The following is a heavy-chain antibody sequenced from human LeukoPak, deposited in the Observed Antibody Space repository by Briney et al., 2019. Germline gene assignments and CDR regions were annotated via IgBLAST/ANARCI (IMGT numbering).Heavy chain of an antibody. CDR2: IYSGGIT. Sequence: PGGSLRLSCAASGFTVSSNYMSWVRQAPEKGLEWVSVIYSGGITYYADSVKGRFTISRDNSKNTLYLQMNSLRVEDTAVYYCARQVAGPYFFDYWGQGTLVTVSS. CDR1: GFTVSSNY. V-gene: IGHV3-53*01. D-gene: IGHD6-19*01. CDR3: ARQVAGPYFFDY. J-gene: IGHJ4*02.